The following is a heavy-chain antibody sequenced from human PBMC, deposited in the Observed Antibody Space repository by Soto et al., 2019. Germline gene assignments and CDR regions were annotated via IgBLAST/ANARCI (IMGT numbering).Heavy chain of an antibody. J-gene: IGHJ4*02. Sequence: PGGSLRLSCAASGFTFGIYAMSWVRHAPGKGLECVSVISGSGDSTYYAESVKGRFTISRDNSKNTLYLQMNSLRAEDTAVFYCAKDMHIVPTTLDYWGQGTLVTVSS. CDR2: ISGSGDST. V-gene: IGHV3-23*01. CDR3: AKDMHIVPTTLDY. CDR1: GFTFGIYA. D-gene: IGHD5-12*01.